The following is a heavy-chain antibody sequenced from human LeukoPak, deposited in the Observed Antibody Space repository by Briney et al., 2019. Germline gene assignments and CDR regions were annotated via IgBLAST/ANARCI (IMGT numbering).Heavy chain of an antibody. J-gene: IGHJ4*01. D-gene: IGHD6-13*01. CDR3: AKGAADGTYYIDY. V-gene: IGHV3-23*01. CDR1: GFTLSDYA. CDR2: ISGSGGNT. Sequence: GGSLKLSCAASGFTLSDYAMHWVRQAPGKGLEWVSAISGSGGNTYYADSVRGRFTTSRDNSKNTLYLQINSLRAEDTAIYYCAKGAADGTYYIDYWGQGTLVTVSS.